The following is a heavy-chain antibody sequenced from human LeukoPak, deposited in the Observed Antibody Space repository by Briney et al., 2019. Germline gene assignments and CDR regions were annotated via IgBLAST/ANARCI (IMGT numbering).Heavy chain of an antibody. Sequence: PGRSLRLSCAASGFTFSSYGMHWVRQAPGKGLEWVAVIWYDGSNKYYADSVKGRFTISRDNSKNTLHLQMNSLRAEDTAVYYCARDSGNGDIDYWGQGTLVTVSS. D-gene: IGHD4-17*01. CDR3: ARDSGNGDIDY. CDR1: GFTFSSYG. CDR2: IWYDGSNK. J-gene: IGHJ4*02. V-gene: IGHV3-33*01.